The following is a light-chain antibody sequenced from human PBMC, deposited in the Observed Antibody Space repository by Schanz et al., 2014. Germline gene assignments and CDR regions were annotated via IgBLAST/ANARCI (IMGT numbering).Light chain of an antibody. J-gene: IGKJ3*01. CDR3: QQYGSSPLIT. CDR1: QSVSSN. V-gene: IGKV3-20*01. CDR2: AAS. Sequence: EVVMTQSPATLSVSPGERATLSCRASQSVSSNLAWYQQRPGQAPRLLIYAASSRATGIPDRFSGSGSGADFTLTISRLEPEDFAVYYCQQYGSSPLITFGPGTKVDI.